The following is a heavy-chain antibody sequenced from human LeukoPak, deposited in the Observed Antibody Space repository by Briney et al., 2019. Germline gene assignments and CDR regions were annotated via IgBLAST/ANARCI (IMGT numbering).Heavy chain of an antibody. CDR2: IYSGGST. Sequence: PGGSLRLSCAASGFTVSSNYMSWVRQAPGKGLEWVSVIYSGGSTYYADSVKGRFTISRDNSKNTLYLQMNGLRAEDTAVYYCARDSDYWFDYWGQGTLVTVSS. J-gene: IGHJ4*02. D-gene: IGHD4-17*01. CDR3: ARDSDYWFDY. V-gene: IGHV3-66*01. CDR1: GFTVSSNY.